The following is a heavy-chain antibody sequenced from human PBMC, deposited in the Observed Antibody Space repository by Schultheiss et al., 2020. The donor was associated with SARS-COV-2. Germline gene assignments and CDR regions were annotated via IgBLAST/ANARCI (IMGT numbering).Heavy chain of an antibody. CDR1: GGSVSSSSNY. D-gene: IGHD6-19*01. CDR3: ARGTAVAGSWFDP. Sequence: SQTLSLTCRVSGGSVSSSSNYWSWIRQHPGKGLEWIGYIYYSGSTYYNPSLKSRVTISVDTSKNQFSLKLSSVTAADTAVYYCARGTAVAGSWFDPWGQGTLVTVSS. V-gene: IGHV4-31*03. J-gene: IGHJ5*02. CDR2: IYYSGST.